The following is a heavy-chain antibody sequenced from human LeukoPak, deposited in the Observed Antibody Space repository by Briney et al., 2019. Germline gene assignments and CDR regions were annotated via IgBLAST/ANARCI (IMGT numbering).Heavy chain of an antibody. CDR1: GFTFSSYG. D-gene: IGHD5-18*01. J-gene: IGHJ4*02. V-gene: IGHV3-23*01. CDR3: AKGSGRGYSYGLEY. CDR2: ISSSAGST. Sequence: GGSLRLSCVAYGFTFSSYGMTWVRQAPGKGPEWVSVISSSAGSTYYADSVKGRFTISRDNSKNTLYLQMNSLRAEDTAVYYCAKGSGRGYSYGLEYWGQGTLVTVSS.